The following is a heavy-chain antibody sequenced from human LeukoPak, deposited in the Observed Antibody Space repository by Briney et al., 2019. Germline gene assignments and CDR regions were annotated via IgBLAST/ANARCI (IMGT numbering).Heavy chain of an antibody. CDR3: ARHPSGRMWLQQGGWFDP. V-gene: IGHV4-61*02. CDR2: IYTSGST. J-gene: IGHJ5*02. CDR1: GGSISSGVYY. D-gene: IGHD5-24*01. Sequence: PSETLSLTCTVSGGSISSGVYYWSWIRQPAGKGLEWIGRIYTSGSTNYNPSLKSRVTISVDTSKNQFSLKLTSVTAADTAVYYCARHPSGRMWLQQGGWFDPWGQGTLVTVSS.